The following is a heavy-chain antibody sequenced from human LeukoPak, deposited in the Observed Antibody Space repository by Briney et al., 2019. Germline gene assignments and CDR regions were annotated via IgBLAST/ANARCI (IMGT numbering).Heavy chain of an antibody. CDR1: GFTFSDYY. D-gene: IGHD3-3*01. CDR2: ISSSGSTI. CDR3: ARGAITIFGVVITNYMDV. Sequence: GGSLSLSCAASGFTFSDYYMSWIRQAPGKGLEWVSYISSSGSTIYYADSVKGRFTISRDNAKNSLYLQMNSLRAEDTAVYYCARGAITIFGVVITNYMDVWGKGTTVTVSS. J-gene: IGHJ6*03. V-gene: IGHV3-11*04.